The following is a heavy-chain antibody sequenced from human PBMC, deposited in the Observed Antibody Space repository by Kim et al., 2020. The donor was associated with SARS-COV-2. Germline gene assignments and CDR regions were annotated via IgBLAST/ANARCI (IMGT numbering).Heavy chain of an antibody. Sequence: GGSLRLSCAASGFTFSNAWMSWVRQAPGKGLEWVGRIKSKTDGGTTDYAAPVKGRFTISRNDSKNTLYLQMRSLKTEDTAVYYCTTDGRKAFGELFRYYYYGMDVWGQGTTVTVSS. CDR1: GFTFSNAW. D-gene: IGHD3-10*01. V-gene: IGHV3-15*01. CDR3: TTDGRKAFGELFRYYYYGMDV. J-gene: IGHJ6*02. CDR2: IKSKTDGGTT.